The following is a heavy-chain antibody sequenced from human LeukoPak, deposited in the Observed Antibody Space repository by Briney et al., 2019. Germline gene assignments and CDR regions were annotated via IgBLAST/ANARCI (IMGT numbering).Heavy chain of an antibody. CDR1: GFTFSSYG. J-gene: IGHJ6*02. V-gene: IGHV3-30*18. CDR2: ISYAGSNK. D-gene: IGHD3-10*01. CDR3: AKDIRVPYYYGSGSPGTHYYYYGMDV. Sequence: GRSLRLFCAASGFTFSSYGMHWVRQAPGKGLEWVAVISYAGSNKYYADSVKGRFTISRDNSKNTLYLQMNSLRAEDTAVYYCAKDIRVPYYYGSGSPGTHYYYYGMDVWGQGTTVTVSS.